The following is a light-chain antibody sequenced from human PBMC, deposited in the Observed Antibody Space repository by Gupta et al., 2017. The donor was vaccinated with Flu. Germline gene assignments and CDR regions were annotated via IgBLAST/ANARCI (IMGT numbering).Light chain of an antibody. CDR1: SSDVGKYDY. Sequence: SVTISCTGTSSDVGKYDYVSWYQQYPGKAPKLMSYGVTNRPAGVPKRFSGSKSGNTASLAISGLQAEDEANYYCCSYAGTFTVVFGGGTKVTVL. CDR3: CSYAGTFTVV. J-gene: IGLJ3*02. CDR2: GVT. V-gene: IGLV2-11*02.